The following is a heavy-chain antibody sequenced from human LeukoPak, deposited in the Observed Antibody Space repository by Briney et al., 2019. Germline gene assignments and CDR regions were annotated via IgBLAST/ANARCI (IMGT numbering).Heavy chain of an antibody. Sequence: GGSLRLSCAASGFTFDDYAMHWVRHAPGKGLEWVSGISWNSGSIGYADSVKGRFTISRDNAKNSLYLQMNSLRAEDTALYYCARGGYYYDSSGYLKRDAFDIWGQGTMVTVSS. CDR1: GFTFDDYA. J-gene: IGHJ3*02. CDR3: ARGGYYYDSSGYLKRDAFDI. D-gene: IGHD3-22*01. V-gene: IGHV3-9*01. CDR2: ISWNSGSI.